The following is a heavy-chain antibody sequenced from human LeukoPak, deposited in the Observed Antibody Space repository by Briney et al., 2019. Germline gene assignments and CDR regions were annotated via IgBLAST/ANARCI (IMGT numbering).Heavy chain of an antibody. J-gene: IGHJ3*02. D-gene: IGHD3-22*01. CDR3: ARGPYKYDGSGAFDI. CDR2: IYTSGST. CDR1: GGSISGYY. Sequence: SETLSLTCSVSGGSISGYYWSWIRQPAGKGLEWIGRIYTSGSTNYNPSLKRRVTISVDTSKNQFSLKLTSVTAADTAVYYCARGPYKYDGSGAFDIWGQGTKVTVSS. V-gene: IGHV4-4*07.